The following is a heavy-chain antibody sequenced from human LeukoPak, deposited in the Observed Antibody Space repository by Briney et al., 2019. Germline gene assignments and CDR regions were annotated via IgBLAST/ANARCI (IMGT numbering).Heavy chain of an antibody. Sequence: AGGSLRLSCAASGFTFSSYAMSWVRQAPGKGLEWVSAISGSGGSTYYADSVKGRFTISRDNSKNTLYPPMNSLRAEDTAVYYCAKTTGSSGWYGDAFDIWGQGTMVTVSS. CDR1: GFTFSSYA. V-gene: IGHV3-23*01. J-gene: IGHJ3*02. D-gene: IGHD6-19*01. CDR3: AKTTGSSGWYGDAFDI. CDR2: ISGSGGST.